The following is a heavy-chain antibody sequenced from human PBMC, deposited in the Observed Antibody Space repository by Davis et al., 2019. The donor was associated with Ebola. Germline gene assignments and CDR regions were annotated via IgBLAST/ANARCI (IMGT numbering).Heavy chain of an antibody. CDR3: ARWGRYIVVVPAATDYYYYGMDV. D-gene: IGHD2-2*01. Sequence: GESLKISCAASGFTFSSYWMGWVRQAPGKGLEWVANIKQDGSEKYYVDSVKGRFTISRDNAKNSLYLQMNSLRAEDTAVYYCARWGRYIVVVPAATDYYYYGMDVWGQGTTVTVSS. J-gene: IGHJ6*02. CDR2: IKQDGSEK. CDR1: GFTFSSYW. V-gene: IGHV3-7*01.